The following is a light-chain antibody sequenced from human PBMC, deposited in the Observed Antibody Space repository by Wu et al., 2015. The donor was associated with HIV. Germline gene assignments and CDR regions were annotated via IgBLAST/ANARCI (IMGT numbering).Light chain of an antibody. J-gene: IGKJ3*01. V-gene: IGKV1-12*01. CDR3: QQYDNLPRFT. Sequence: QMIQSPSVVAASIGDTVMVTCRASQNISTFLGWYQQTPGEPPKLLIYAASRLQSGVSLRFSGTGSGTDFTLTINDLQPEDLGTYYCQQYDNLPRFTFGPGTKVDIK. CDR2: AAS. CDR1: QNISTF.